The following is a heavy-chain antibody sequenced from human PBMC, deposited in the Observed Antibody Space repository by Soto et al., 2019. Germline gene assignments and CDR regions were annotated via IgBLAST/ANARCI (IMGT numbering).Heavy chain of an antibody. Sequence: ASVKVSCXASGYTFTSYGISWVRLAPGQGLEWMGWISAYNGNTNYAQKFQGWVTMTRDTSISTAYMELSRLRSDDTAVYYCARGSIGQGSQSSGYKEVSLYGMDVWGQGTTVTVSS. J-gene: IGHJ6*02. D-gene: IGHD3-22*01. V-gene: IGHV1-18*01. CDR2: ISAYNGNT. CDR1: GYTFTSYG. CDR3: ARGSIGQGSQSSGYKEVSLYGMDV.